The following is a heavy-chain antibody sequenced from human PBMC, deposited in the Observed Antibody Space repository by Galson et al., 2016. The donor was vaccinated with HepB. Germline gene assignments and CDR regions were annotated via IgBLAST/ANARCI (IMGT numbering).Heavy chain of an antibody. J-gene: IGHJ2*01. D-gene: IGHD5-12*01. Sequence: QTLSLTCTVSGDSTSSAEYSWNWIRQVPGKGLEWMGFIFNSGNTYYTPSLKSRLTVSLDTSKHQFSLKLNSVTVADTAVYYCARQVPTVEGASLDPWGRGTLVTVSS. CDR2: IFNSGNT. CDR3: ARQVPTVEGASLDP. V-gene: IGHV4-30-4*01. CDR1: GDSTSSAEYS.